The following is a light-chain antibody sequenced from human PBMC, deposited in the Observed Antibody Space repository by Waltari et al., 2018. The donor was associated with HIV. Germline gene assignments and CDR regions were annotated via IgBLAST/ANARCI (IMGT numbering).Light chain of an antibody. CDR3: QSFDTTNHWV. Sequence: FMLTQPHSVSESPGKTVIISCTRDSGNIANNYVQWFQPRPGSAPTTLLYEDRRRPSGVPDRFSGSIDRSSNSASLTISGVMTEDEADYYCQSFDTTNHWVFGGGTKLTVL. CDR2: EDR. CDR1: SGNIANNY. J-gene: IGLJ3*02. V-gene: IGLV6-57*03.